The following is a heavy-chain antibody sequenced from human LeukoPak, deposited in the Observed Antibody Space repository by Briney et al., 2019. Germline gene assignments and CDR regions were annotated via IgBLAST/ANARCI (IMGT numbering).Heavy chain of an antibody. CDR2: IRYDGSNK. V-gene: IGHV3-30*02. Sequence: GGSLRLSCAASGFTFSSYGMHWVRQAPGKGLEWVAFIRYDGSNKYYADSVKGRFTISRDNSKNTLYLQMNSLRAEDTAVYYCAKDFEYGSSSGQGYFDYWGQGTLVTVSS. CDR1: GFTFSSYG. CDR3: AKDFEYGSSSGQGYFDY. D-gene: IGHD6-6*01. J-gene: IGHJ4*02.